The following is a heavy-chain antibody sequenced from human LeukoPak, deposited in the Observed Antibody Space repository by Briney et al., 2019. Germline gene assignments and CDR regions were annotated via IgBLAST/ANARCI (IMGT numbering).Heavy chain of an antibody. CDR3: ARDHWWNYDY. D-gene: IGHD1-7*01. CDR2: ISKDGSDK. V-gene: IGHV3-30-3*01. J-gene: IGHJ4*02. Sequence: QAGGSLRLSCAASGLTFSDYAMHWVRQAPGKGLEWVAVISKDGSDKYYPGSVRGRFTISRDNSKNTIYLQMDSLRAEDTAIYYCARDHWWNYDYWGQGTLVTVSS. CDR1: GLTFSDYA.